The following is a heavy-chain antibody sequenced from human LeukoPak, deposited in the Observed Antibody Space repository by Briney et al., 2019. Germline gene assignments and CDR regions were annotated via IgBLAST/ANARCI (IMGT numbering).Heavy chain of an antibody. CDR3: ARLREQQQLVRGWFDP. Sequence: GESLKISCKGSGYSFTSYWTGWARKMPGKGLEWMGIIYPGDSDTRYSPSFQGQVTISADKSISTAYLQWSSLKASDTAMYYCARLREQQQLVRGWFDPXXXXTLVTVSS. CDR2: IYPGDSDT. D-gene: IGHD6-13*01. J-gene: IGHJ5*02. V-gene: IGHV5-51*01. CDR1: GYSFTSYW.